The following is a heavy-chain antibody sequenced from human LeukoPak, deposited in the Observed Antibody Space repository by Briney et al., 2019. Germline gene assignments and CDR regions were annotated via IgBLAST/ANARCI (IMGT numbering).Heavy chain of an antibody. Sequence: ASVNVSCKASGYTFTAYYMHWFRQAPGQGLEWMGWINPDSGVTNYAQKFQGRVTMTRDTSISTAYMELGRLRSDDTAVYYCARDRFSYGGSCFGGAVDPWGQGALVTVSS. CDR1: GYTFTAYY. J-gene: IGHJ5*02. V-gene: IGHV1-2*02. CDR2: INPDSGVT. CDR3: ARDRFSYGGSCFGGAVDP. D-gene: IGHD2-15*01.